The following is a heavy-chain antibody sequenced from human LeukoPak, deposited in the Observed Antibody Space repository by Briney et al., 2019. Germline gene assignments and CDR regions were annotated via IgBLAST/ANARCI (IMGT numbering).Heavy chain of an antibody. CDR1: SVSISSYY. D-gene: IGHD2-2*02. CDR2: IYTSGSN. Sequence: PSETLSLTCTVSSVSISSYYWSWIRQPAGKGLEWIGRIYTSGSNNYNPSLKSRVTISIDTSRNQFSLKLSSLTAADTAVYYCASRAYTYGYFDNWGPGTLVTVSS. J-gene: IGHJ4*02. V-gene: IGHV4-4*07. CDR3: ASRAYTYGYFDN.